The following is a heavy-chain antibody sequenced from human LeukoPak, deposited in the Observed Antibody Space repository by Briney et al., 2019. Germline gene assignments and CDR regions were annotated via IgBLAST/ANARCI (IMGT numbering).Heavy chain of an antibody. CDR2: TNRDGRDT. CDR1: GFTFSSYW. Sequence: PGGSLRRSCAASGFTFSSYWMHWVRQAPGKGLMWVSRTNRDGRDTIYADSVRGRFTISGDNAENTLYLRMSSLRADDTAVYYCARDYHGSIDYWGQGTLVAVSS. V-gene: IGHV3-74*01. D-gene: IGHD3-10*01. CDR3: ARDYHGSIDY. J-gene: IGHJ4*02.